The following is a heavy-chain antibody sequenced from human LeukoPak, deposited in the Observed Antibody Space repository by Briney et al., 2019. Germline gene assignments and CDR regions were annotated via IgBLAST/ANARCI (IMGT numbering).Heavy chain of an antibody. J-gene: IGHJ4*02. V-gene: IGHV3-33*06. D-gene: IGHD3-22*01. Sequence: PGRSLRLSCAASGFTFSSYGMHWVRQAPGKRLEWVAVIWYDGSNKYYADSVKGRFTISRDNSKNTLYLQMNSLRAEDTAVYYCAKCSTYYYDSSGYYYFDYWGQGTLVTVSS. CDR1: GFTFSSYG. CDR3: AKCSTYYYDSSGYYYFDY. CDR2: IWYDGSNK.